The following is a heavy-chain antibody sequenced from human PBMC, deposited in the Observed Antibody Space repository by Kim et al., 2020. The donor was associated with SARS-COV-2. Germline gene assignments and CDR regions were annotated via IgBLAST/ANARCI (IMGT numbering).Heavy chain of an antibody. CDR3: AVAYGLDV. D-gene: IGHD5-12*01. Sequence: GGSLRLSCAASGFTFGTYWMTWVRQAPGKGLEWVANIKEDASEKYYVDSVKGRFIISRDNDEKSLYLQMNRLRAADSAVYYCAVAYGLDVWGQGTTVTVS. V-gene: IGHV3-7*01. CDR2: IKEDASEK. CDR1: GFTFGTYW. J-gene: IGHJ6*02.